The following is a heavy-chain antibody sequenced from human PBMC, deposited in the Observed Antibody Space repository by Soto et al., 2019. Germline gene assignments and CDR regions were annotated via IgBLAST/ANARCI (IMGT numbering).Heavy chain of an antibody. CDR3: ARGQGAVAGRAVDY. J-gene: IGHJ4*02. CDR2: IIPILGIA. CDR1: GGTFSSYT. D-gene: IGHD6-19*01. V-gene: IGHV1-69*02. Sequence: SVKVSCKASGGTFSSYTISWVRQAPGQGLEWMGRIIPILGIANYAQKFQGRVTITADKSTSTAYMELSSLRSEDTAVYYCARGQGAVAGRAVDYWGQGTLVTVSS.